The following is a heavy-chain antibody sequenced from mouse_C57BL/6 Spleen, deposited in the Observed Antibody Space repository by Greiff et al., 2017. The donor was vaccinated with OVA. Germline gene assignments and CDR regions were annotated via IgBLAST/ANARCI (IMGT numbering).Heavy chain of an antibody. V-gene: IGHV1-18*01. CDR3: ARNGAAQDQFAY. CDR2: INPNNGGT. J-gene: IGHJ3*01. Sequence: EVQLQQSGPELVKPGASVKIPCKASGYTFTDYNMDWVKQSHGKSLEWIGDINPNNGGTIYNQKFKGKATLTVDKSSSTAYMELRSLTSEDTAVYYCARNGAAQDQFAYWGQGTLVTVSA. D-gene: IGHD3-2*02. CDR1: GYTFTDYN.